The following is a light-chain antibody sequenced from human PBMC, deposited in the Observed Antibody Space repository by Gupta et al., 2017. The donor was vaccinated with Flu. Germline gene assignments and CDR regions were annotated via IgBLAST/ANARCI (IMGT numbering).Light chain of an antibody. V-gene: IGLV8-61*01. J-gene: IGLJ3*02. Sequence: QTVVTQEPSFSVSPGGTVTLACGLSSGSVSTSYFPSWYQQTPGQAPRALIYNTNTRSSGVPDRFSGSILRNKAALTITGAQADDESDYCCVLYMGSGTWVFGGGTKLTVL. CDR3: VLYMGSGTWV. CDR2: NTN. CDR1: SGSVSTSYF.